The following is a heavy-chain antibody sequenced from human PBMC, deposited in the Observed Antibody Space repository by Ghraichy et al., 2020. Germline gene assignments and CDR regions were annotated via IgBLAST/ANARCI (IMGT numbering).Heavy chain of an antibody. CDR2: ISAYNGNT. Sequence: ASVKVSCKASGYTFTSYGISWVRQAPGQGLEWMGWISAYNGNTNYAQKLQGRVTMTTDTSTSTAYMELRSLRSDDTAVYYCARDRGSYAYYYYGMDVWGQGTTVTVSS. CDR3: ARDRGSYAYYYYGMDV. CDR1: GYTFTSYG. V-gene: IGHV1-18*01. D-gene: IGHD1-26*01. J-gene: IGHJ6*02.